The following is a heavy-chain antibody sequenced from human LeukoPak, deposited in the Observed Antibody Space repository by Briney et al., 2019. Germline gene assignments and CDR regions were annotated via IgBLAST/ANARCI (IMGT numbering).Heavy chain of an antibody. D-gene: IGHD5-12*01. CDR1: RFSFSNYE. J-gene: IGHJ3*01. V-gene: IGHV3-48*03. Sequence: GGSLRLSCEAARFSFSNYEMNWVRQAPGKGLEWVSYISPSGYTIYYADSVQGRFAISRDNAENSLYLQMDSLRAEDTAVYYCARVSSSWISDAFDLWGQGTMVTVSS. CDR3: ARVSSSWISDAFDL. CDR2: ISPSGYTI.